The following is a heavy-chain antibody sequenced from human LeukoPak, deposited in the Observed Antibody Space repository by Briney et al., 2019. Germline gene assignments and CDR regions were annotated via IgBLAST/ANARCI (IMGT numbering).Heavy chain of an antibody. D-gene: IGHD5-18*01. Sequence: PSETLSLTCTVSGGSISSGGYYWSWIRQHPGKGLEWIGYIYYSGSTYYNPSLKSRVTISVDTSKNQFSLKLSSVTAADTAVYYCARRTIEGDTATANYFDYWGQGTLVTVSS. CDR3: ARRTIEGDTATANYFDY. J-gene: IGHJ4*02. CDR1: GGSISSGGYY. V-gene: IGHV4-31*03. CDR2: IYYSGST.